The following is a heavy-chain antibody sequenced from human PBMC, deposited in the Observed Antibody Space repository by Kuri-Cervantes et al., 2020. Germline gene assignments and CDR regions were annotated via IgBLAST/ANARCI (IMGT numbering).Heavy chain of an antibody. CDR1: GFTFSDYY. D-gene: IGHD3-3*01. CDR2: ISSSGSTI. Sequence: GSLRLSCAASGFTFSDYYMSWIRQAPGKGLEWVSYISSSGSTIYYADSVKGRFTISRDNAKNSLYLQMNSLRAEDTAVYYCARDLTIFGVVPYYGMDVWGQGTTVTVSS. J-gene: IGHJ6*02. V-gene: IGHV3-11*01. CDR3: ARDLTIFGVVPYYGMDV.